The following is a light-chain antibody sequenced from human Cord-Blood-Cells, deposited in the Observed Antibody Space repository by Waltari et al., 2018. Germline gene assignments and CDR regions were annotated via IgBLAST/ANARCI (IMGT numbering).Light chain of an antibody. CDR1: SSVVGSYNL. CDR2: EGS. CDR3: CSYAGSSTFYV. V-gene: IGLV2-23*01. Sequence: QSALTQPASVSGSPGQSITISCTGTSSVVGSYNLVSWYQPHPGKAPKLLIYEGSKRPSVVSKRFSGSKSGNTASLTISGLQAEDEADYYCCSYAGSSTFYVFGTGTKVTVL. J-gene: IGLJ1*01.